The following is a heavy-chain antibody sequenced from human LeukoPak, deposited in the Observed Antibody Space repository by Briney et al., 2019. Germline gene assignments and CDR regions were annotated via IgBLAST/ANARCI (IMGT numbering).Heavy chain of an antibody. CDR2: ISYVGSNK. D-gene: IGHD2/OR15-2a*01. J-gene: IGHJ6*02. V-gene: IGHV3-30*04. Sequence: GSLRLSCAASGFTFSSYAMSWVRQAPGKGLEWVAVISYVGSNKYYADSVKGRFTISRDNSKNTLYLQMNSLRAEDTAVYYCARVHPPKIYYYYYYGMDVWGQGTTVTVSS. CDR1: GFTFSSYA. CDR3: ARVHPPKIYYYYYYGMDV.